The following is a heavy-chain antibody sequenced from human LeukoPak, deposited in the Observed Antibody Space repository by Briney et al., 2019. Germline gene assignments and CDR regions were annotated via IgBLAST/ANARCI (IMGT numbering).Heavy chain of an antibody. V-gene: IGHV3-48*04. Sequence: GGSLRLSCAASGFTFSSYTMSWVRQAPGKGLEWVSYISSSGSTIYYADSVKGRFTISRDNAKNSLYLQMDSLRAEDTAVYYCARVLLGSAFDYWGQGTLVTVSS. CDR3: ARVLLGSAFDY. D-gene: IGHD2-15*01. CDR1: GFTFSSYT. CDR2: ISSSGSTI. J-gene: IGHJ4*02.